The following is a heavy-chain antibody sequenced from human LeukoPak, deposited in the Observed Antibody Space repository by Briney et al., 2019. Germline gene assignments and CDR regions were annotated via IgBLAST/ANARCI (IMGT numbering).Heavy chain of an antibody. D-gene: IGHD2-2*01. J-gene: IGHJ5*02. CDR3: ARVGGYATQNWFDP. CDR2: INHSGST. Sequence: SETLSLTCAVYGGSFSGYYWSWIRQPPGKGLEWIGEINHSGSTNYNPSLKSRVTISVDTSKNQFSLKLSSVTAADTAVYYCARVGGYATQNWFDPWGQGTLVTVSS. V-gene: IGHV4-34*01. CDR1: GGSFSGYY.